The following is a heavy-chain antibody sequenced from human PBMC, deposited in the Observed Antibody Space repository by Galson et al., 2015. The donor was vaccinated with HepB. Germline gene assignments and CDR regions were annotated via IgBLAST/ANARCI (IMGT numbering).Heavy chain of an antibody. D-gene: IGHD3-3*01. CDR1: GFTFSSYA. CDR3: VKGLGYYDFWSGYSYFDY. CDR2: ISSNGGST. V-gene: IGHV3-64D*06. Sequence: SLRLSCAASGFTFSSYAMSWVRQAPGKGLEYVSAISSNGGSTYYADSVKGRFTISRDNSKNTLYLQMSSLRAEDTAVYYCVKGLGYYDFWSGYSYFDYWGQGTLVTVSS. J-gene: IGHJ4*02.